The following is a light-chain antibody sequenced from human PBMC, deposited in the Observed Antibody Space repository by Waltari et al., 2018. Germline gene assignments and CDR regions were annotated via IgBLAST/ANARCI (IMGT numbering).Light chain of an antibody. CDR3: CSYAGSSTFL. J-gene: IGLJ2*01. V-gene: IGLV2-23*03. CDR1: SSDLGSYNL. Sequence: QSALTQPASVSGSPGQSITISCTGTSSDLGSYNLVSWYQQHPGKAPKLLIYEGNKRHSGVSHRFSGSNSGNTASLTISGLQAEDEADYYCCSYAGSSTFLFGGGTKVTVL. CDR2: EGN.